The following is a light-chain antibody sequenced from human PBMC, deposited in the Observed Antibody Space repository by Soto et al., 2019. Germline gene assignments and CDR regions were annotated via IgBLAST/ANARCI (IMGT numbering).Light chain of an antibody. Sequence: DIQMTQSPSTLSASVGDRVTITCRASQSISSWLAWYQQKPGKAPNLLIYDASTLESGVPSRFSGRGSGTEFTLTISSLQPEDFAIYYCQQYNSYSPWTFGQGTKVDIK. CDR2: DAS. CDR1: QSISSW. CDR3: QQYNSYSPWT. J-gene: IGKJ1*01. V-gene: IGKV1-5*01.